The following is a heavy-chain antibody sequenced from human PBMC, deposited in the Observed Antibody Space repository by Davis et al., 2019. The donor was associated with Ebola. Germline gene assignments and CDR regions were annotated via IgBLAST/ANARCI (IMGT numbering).Heavy chain of an antibody. CDR3: ARDYLLRKFDY. J-gene: IGHJ4*02. CDR2: ISAYNGNT. V-gene: IGHV1-18*01. D-gene: IGHD1-14*01. Sequence: ASVKVSCKASGYTFTSYGISWVRQAPGQGLEWMGWISAYNGNTNYAQKLQGRVTMTTDTSTSTVYMELNSLRSEDTAVYYCARDYLLRKFDYWGQGTLVTVSS. CDR1: GYTFTSYG.